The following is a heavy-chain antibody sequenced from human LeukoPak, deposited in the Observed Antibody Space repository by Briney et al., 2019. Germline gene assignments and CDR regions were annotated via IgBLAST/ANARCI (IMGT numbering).Heavy chain of an antibody. CDR2: IGSNGGSI. Sequence: QPGGSLRLSCSASGFTFSSDAMHWVRQAPGEGLEYVSVIGSNGGSIYYADSAKGRFTISRDNSKNALYLQMSSLRAEDTAVYYCVKTFRYCSGGSCQDYWGQGTLVTVSS. J-gene: IGHJ4*02. D-gene: IGHD2-15*01. CDR1: GFTFSSDA. CDR3: VKTFRYCSGGSCQDY. V-gene: IGHV3-64D*06.